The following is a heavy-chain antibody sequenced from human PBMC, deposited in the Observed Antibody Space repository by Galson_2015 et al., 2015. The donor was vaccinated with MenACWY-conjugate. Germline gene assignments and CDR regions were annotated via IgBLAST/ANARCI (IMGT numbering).Heavy chain of an antibody. Sequence: ETLSLTCAVYGGSFSGYYWSWIRQPPGKGLEWIGEINHSGSTNYNPSLKSRVTISVDTSKNQFSLKLSSVTAADTAVYYCARHRGGHYYYGMDVWGQGTTVTVSS. CDR3: ARHRGGHYYYGMDV. V-gene: IGHV4-34*01. CDR1: GGSFSGYY. CDR2: INHSGST. J-gene: IGHJ6*02. D-gene: IGHD3-16*01.